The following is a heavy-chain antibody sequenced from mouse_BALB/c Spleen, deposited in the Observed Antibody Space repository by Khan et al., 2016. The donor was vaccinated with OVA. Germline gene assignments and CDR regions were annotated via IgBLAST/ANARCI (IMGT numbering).Heavy chain of an antibody. V-gene: IGHV5-6*01. J-gene: IGHJ3*01. CDR2: VSTGGSYP. CDR3: TRLAYYYDSEGFAY. Sequence: EVELVESGGDLVKPGGSLKLSCAASGFTFSTYGMSWVRQTPDKRLEWVATVSTGGSYPYSPDSVKGRFTISRDNAKNTLYLQMSGLKSEDTAMFYCTRLAYYYDSEGFAYWGQGTLVTVSA. D-gene: IGHD1-1*01. CDR1: GFTFSTYG.